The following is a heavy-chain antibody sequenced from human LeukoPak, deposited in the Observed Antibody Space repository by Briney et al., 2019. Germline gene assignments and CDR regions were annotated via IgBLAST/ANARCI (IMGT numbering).Heavy chain of an antibody. Sequence: EASVKVSCKASGYTFTSYGISWVRQAPGQGLEWMGWISAYNGNTNYAQKLQGRVTMTRDTSTSTAYMELRRLRCDDTAVYYCARDEGYPGRFDYWGQGTLVHVSP. CDR2: ISAYNGNT. CDR1: GYTFTSYG. V-gene: IGHV1-18*01. J-gene: IGHJ4*02. D-gene: IGHD2-15*01. CDR3: ARDEGYPGRFDY.